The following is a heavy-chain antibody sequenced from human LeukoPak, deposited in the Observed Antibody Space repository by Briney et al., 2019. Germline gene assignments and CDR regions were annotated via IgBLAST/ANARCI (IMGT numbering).Heavy chain of an antibody. CDR1: GLTVNSKY. Sequence: PGGSLRLSCAASGLTVNSKYMSWVRQAPGKGLEWVSIIYSGGSTNYADSVKGRFTISRDNSKNTLYLQMNSLRAEDTAVYYCARVSDYSNYFDCWGQGTLVTVSS. D-gene: IGHD4-11*01. CDR2: IYSGGST. V-gene: IGHV3-53*01. J-gene: IGHJ4*02. CDR3: ARVSDYSNYFDC.